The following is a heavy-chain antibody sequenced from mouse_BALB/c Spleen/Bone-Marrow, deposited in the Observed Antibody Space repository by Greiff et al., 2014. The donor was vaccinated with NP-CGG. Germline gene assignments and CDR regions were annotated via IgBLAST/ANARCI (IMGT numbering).Heavy chain of an antibody. CDR1: GFNIKDTY. Sequence: VQLKESGAEPVKPGASVKLSCTASGFNIKDTYMHWVKQTPEQGLEWIGRIDPANGNAKYDPKFQGKATITADTSSNTAYLQLSSLTSEDTAVYYCARYRLVSYFDFWGQGTSLTVSS. J-gene: IGHJ2*02. V-gene: IGHV14-3*02. CDR2: IDPANGNA. CDR3: ARYRLVSYFDF. D-gene: IGHD6-2*01.